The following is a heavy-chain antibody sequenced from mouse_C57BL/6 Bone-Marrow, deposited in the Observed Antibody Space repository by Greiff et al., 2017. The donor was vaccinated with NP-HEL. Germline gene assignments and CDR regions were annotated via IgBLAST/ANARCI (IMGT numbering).Heavy chain of an antibody. V-gene: IGHV5-17*01. CDR1: GFTFSDYG. CDR2: ISSGSSTI. J-gene: IGHJ4*01. CDR3: ARKNTSVGAPWAMDY. Sequence: EVQLVESGGGLVKPGGSLKLSCAASGFTFSDYGMHWVRQAPEKGLEWVAYISSGSSTIYYADTVKGRFTISRDNAKNTLFLQMTSLRSEDTAMYDCARKNTSVGAPWAMDYWGQGTSVTVTS. D-gene: IGHD1-1*01.